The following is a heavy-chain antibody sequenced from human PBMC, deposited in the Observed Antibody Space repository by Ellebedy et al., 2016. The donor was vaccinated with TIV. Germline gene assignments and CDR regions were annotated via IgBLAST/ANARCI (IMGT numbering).Heavy chain of an antibody. CDR3: ASRSELGY. D-gene: IGHD3-3*02. J-gene: IGHJ4*02. Sequence: GESLKISXAASGFNVSIYGMHWVRQAPGKGLEWVSYISRSSATIYYADSVKGRFTVSRDNAKNSLYLQMNSLRPEDTAVYYCASRSELGYWGQGTLVTVSS. V-gene: IGHV3-48*01. CDR2: ISRSSATI. CDR1: GFNVSIYG.